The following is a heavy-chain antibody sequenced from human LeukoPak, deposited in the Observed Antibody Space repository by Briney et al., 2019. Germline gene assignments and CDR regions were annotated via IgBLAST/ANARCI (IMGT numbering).Heavy chain of an antibody. Sequence: SETLSLTCTVSGGSISSYYWSWIRQPPGKGLEWIGYIYYSGSTNYNPSLNSRVTISVDTSKNQFSLKLSSVTAADTAVYYCARRGSSSWYFDYWGQGTLVTVSS. CDR2: IYYSGST. D-gene: IGHD6-13*01. V-gene: IGHV4-59*01. CDR3: ARRGSSSWYFDY. CDR1: GGSISSYY. J-gene: IGHJ4*02.